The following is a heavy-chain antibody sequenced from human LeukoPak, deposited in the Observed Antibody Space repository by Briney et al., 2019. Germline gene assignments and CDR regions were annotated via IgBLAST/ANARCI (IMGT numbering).Heavy chain of an antibody. CDR1: GFTFSNAW. Sequence: GGSLRLSCAASGFTFSNAWMSWVRQAPGKGLEWVGRIKSKTDGGTTDHAAPVKGRFTISRDDSKNTLYLQMNSLRAEDTAVYYCARGPPGGGIEIDYRGQGTLVTVSS. CDR3: ARGPPGGGIEIDY. D-gene: IGHD1-26*01. V-gene: IGHV3-15*01. CDR2: IKSKTDGGTT. J-gene: IGHJ4*02.